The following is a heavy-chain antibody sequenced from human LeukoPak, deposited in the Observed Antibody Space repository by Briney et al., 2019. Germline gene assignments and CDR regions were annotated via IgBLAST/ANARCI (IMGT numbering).Heavy chain of an antibody. CDR2: IYPDDSNT. CDR1: GYNFPIYW. CDR3: ARSIRFLEWLVDAFDI. V-gene: IGHV5-51*01. D-gene: IGHD3-3*01. J-gene: IGHJ3*02. Sequence: GESLRISCQGSGYNFPIYWIGWVRQMPGQGLEWMGIIYPDDSNTIYGPSFQGQVTISADKSINTAYLEWSSLKASDTAIYYCARSIRFLEWLVDAFDIWGQGTMVTVSS.